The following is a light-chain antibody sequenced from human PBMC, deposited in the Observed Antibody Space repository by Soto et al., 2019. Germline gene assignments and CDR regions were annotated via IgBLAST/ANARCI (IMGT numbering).Light chain of an antibody. CDR1: QIINSW. V-gene: IGKV1-5*03. J-gene: IGKJ1*01. Sequence: DIPMTQSPSTLSASVGDRVTITCRASQIINSWLAWFQQKPGKAPKLLIYKASSLESGVPSRFSGSGSGTEFTLTISSLQPDDFATYYCQQYDSYSWTFGQGTKVEIK. CDR3: QQYDSYSWT. CDR2: KAS.